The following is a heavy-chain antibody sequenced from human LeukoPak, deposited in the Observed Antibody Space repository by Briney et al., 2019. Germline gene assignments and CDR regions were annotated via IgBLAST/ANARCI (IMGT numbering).Heavy chain of an antibody. V-gene: IGHV1-69*13. CDR1: GGTFSSYA. CDR3: AISPAVVVPAAIDY. J-gene: IGHJ4*02. Sequence: SVKVSCKASGGTFSSYAISWVRQAPRQGLEWMGGVIPIFGTANYAQKFQGRVTITADESTSTAYMELSSLRSEDTAVYYCAISPAVVVPAAIDYWGQGTLVTVSS. CDR2: VIPIFGTA. D-gene: IGHD2-2*01.